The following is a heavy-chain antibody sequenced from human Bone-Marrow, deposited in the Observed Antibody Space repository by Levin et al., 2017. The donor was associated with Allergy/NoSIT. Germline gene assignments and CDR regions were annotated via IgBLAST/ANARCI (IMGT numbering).Heavy chain of an antibody. CDR1: GFNFSTYN. CDR2: ITRRSDYM. J-gene: IGHJ6*02. Sequence: RASVKVSCAASGFNFSTYNMNWVRQPPGKGLEWVSSITRRSDYMYYADSVKGRFIISRDNAKNSLFLQMNSLRVDDTAVYYCAKDRTYGILWNYGMDVWGQGTTVTVSS. V-gene: IGHV3-21*01. CDR3: AKDRTYGILWNYGMDV. D-gene: IGHD4-17*01.